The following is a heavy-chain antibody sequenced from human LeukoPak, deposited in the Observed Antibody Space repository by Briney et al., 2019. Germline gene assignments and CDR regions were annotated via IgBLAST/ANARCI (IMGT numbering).Heavy chain of an antibody. CDR1: GFTFSSYG. CDR2: ISFDGNNK. D-gene: IGHD1/OR15-1a*01. J-gene: IGHJ3*02. V-gene: IGHV3-30*03. CDR3: VSIRDIEQGAFDI. Sequence: GGSLRLSCAASGFTFSSYGMHWVRQAPGKGLEWVAVISFDGNNKYYADSVKGRFTISRDNSKNTLYLQMNSLRAEDTAVYYCVSIRDIEQGAFDIWGQGTMVTVSS.